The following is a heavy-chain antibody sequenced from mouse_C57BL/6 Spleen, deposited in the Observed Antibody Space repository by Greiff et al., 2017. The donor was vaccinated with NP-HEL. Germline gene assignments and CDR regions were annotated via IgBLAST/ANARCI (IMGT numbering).Heavy chain of an antibody. D-gene: IGHD2-2*01. J-gene: IGHJ1*03. V-gene: IGHV8-12*01. CDR1: GFSLSTSGMG. CDR2: IYWDDDK. Sequence: QVTLKESGPGILQSSQTLSLTCSFSGFSLSTSGMGVSWIRQPSGKGLEWLAHIYWDDDKRYNPSLKSRLTISKDTSRNQVFLKITSVDTADTATYYCARSRRGEFYGYDAWYFDVWGTGTTVTVSS. CDR3: ARSRRGEFYGYDAWYFDV.